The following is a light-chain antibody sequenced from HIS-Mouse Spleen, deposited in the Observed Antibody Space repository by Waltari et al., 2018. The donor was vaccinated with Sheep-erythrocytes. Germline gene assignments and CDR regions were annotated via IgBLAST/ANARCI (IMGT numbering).Light chain of an antibody. Sequence: QSALTQPRSVSGSPGQSVTISCTGTSSDGGGYNYVSWYHQHPGKAPKLMIYDVSKRPSGVPDRFSGSKSGNTASLTISGLQAEDEADYYCCSYAGSYTLVFGGGTKLTVL. CDR3: CSYAGSYTLV. J-gene: IGLJ2*01. CDR2: DVS. V-gene: IGLV2-11*01. CDR1: SSDGGGYNY.